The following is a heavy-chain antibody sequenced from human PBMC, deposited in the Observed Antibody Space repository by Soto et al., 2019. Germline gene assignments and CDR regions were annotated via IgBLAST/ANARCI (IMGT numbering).Heavy chain of an antibody. D-gene: IGHD3-22*01. CDR2: ISSSSSYI. J-gene: IGHJ4*02. CDR3: ARLTSYDSSGYDCY. V-gene: IGHV3-21*01. Sequence: EVQLVESGGGLVKPGGSLRLSCAASGFTFSSYSMNWVRQAPGKGLEWVSSISSSSSYIYYADSVKGRFTISRDNAKNSLYLQMNRLRAEDTAVYYCARLTSYDSSGYDCYWGQGTLVTVSS. CDR1: GFTFSSYS.